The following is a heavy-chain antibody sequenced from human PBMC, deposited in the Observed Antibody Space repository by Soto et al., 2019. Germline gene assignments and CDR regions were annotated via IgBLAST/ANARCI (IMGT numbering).Heavy chain of an antibody. CDR1: RFTFSGYG. V-gene: IGHV3-30*18. Sequence: GGSLRLSCAASRFTFSGYGVPGVRQDPGKGLEWVAVISYDGSNKYYADSVKGRFTISRDNSKNTLYLQMNSLRAEDTAVYYCAKGTESKWEPPNWFDPWGQGTLVTVSS. CDR2: ISYDGSNK. D-gene: IGHD1-26*01. CDR3: AKGTESKWEPPNWFDP. J-gene: IGHJ5*02.